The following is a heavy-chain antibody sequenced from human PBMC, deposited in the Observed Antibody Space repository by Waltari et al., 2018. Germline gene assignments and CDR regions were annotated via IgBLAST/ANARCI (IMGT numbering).Heavy chain of an antibody. V-gene: IGHV3-9*01. J-gene: IGHJ3*02. CDR2: ISWNSGSI. CDR3: AKDWTSTVTTLLHI. Sequence: EVQLVESGGGLVQPGRSLRLSCAASGFTFDDYDMHWVRQAPGKGLEWVSGISWNSGSIGYADSVKGRFTISRDNAKNSLYLQMNSLRAEDTALYYCAKDWTSTVTTLLHIWGQGTMVTVSS. CDR1: GFTFDDYD. D-gene: IGHD4-17*01.